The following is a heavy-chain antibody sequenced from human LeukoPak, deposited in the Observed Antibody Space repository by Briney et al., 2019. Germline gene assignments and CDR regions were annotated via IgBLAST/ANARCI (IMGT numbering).Heavy chain of an antibody. CDR3: ARDHCTRTSCYEDYYYGMDV. J-gene: IGHJ6*02. CDR2: VNPNSGGT. D-gene: IGHD2-2*01. V-gene: IGHV1-2*02. CDR1: GYTFTGYY. Sequence: ASVKVSCKASGYTFTGYYMHWVRQAPGQGLAWMGWVNPNSGGTGYAQKFQGRVTMTRDTSLNTAYMELSRLRSDDTAVYCCARDHCTRTSCYEDYYYGMDVWGQGTTVTVSS.